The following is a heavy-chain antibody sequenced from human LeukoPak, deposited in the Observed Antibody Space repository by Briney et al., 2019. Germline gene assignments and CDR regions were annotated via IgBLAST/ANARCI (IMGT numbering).Heavy chain of an antibody. Sequence: GGSLRLSCAASGFTVSGNYMSWVRQAPGKGLEWVSVIYSGGSTYYADSVKGRFTISRDNAKNSLYLHMNSLRAEDTAVYYCARDLDGYNGYWGQGTLVTVSS. CDR1: GFTVSGNY. J-gene: IGHJ4*02. CDR2: IYSGGST. D-gene: IGHD5-24*01. V-gene: IGHV3-53*01. CDR3: ARDLDGYNGY.